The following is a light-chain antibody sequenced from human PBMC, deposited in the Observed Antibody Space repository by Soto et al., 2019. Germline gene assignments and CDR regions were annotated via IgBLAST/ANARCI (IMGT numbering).Light chain of an antibody. J-gene: IGKJ1*01. V-gene: IGKV1-5*01. Sequence: DIQMPQSPSTLSASVGDRVTITCRTSQSITSWWAWYQQKPGKAPKLLIYDASSLESGVPSRFSGSGSGTEFSLTISSLPPDDFETYYCQDYNSYPWTFGHGTKVEIK. CDR2: DAS. CDR3: QDYNSYPWT. CDR1: QSITSW.